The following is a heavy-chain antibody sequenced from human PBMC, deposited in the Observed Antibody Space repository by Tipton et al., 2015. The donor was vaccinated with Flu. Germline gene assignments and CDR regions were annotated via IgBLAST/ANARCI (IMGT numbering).Heavy chain of an antibody. V-gene: IGHV4-39*07. D-gene: IGHD6-6*01. CDR3: VRDNKQLVTFYYYYYGMDV. Sequence: TLSLTCTVSGDSISVSNYYWGWIRQPPEKGLEWIGSIYYSGSTYYNPSLKSRVTISVDTSKNQFSLKVTSVTAADTAVYYCVRDNKQLVTFYYYYYGMDVWGQGTTVTVSS. J-gene: IGHJ6*02. CDR1: GDSISVSNYY. CDR2: IYYSGST.